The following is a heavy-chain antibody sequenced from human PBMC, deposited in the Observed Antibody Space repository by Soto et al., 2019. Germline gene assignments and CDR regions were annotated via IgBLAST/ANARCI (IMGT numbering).Heavy chain of an antibody. CDR1: GYSISSSNW. Sequence: SETLSLTCAVSGYSISSSNWWGWIRQPPGKGLEWIGYIYYSGTTYYNPSLKSRVTMSVDTSKNQFSLKLTSVTAVDTAVYYCARRELQDPLDYWGQGTLVTVSS. CDR3: ARRELQDPLDY. D-gene: IGHD1-26*01. J-gene: IGHJ4*02. CDR2: IYYSGTT. V-gene: IGHV4-28*01.